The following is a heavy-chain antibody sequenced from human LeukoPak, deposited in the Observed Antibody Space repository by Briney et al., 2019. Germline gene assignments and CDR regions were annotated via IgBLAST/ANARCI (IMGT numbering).Heavy chain of an antibody. CDR1: GFSFSGHW. CDR2: ISPTGSTT. CDR3: ARGPNSNWSGLDF. D-gene: IGHD6-6*01. Sequence: GGSLRLSCPASGFSFSGHWMHWARQLPGKGLVWVSRISPTGSTTSYADSVKGRFTVSRDNAKNTLYLQVNNLRAEDTAVYYCARGPNSNWSGLDFWGQGTLLTVSS. V-gene: IGHV3-74*01. J-gene: IGHJ4*02.